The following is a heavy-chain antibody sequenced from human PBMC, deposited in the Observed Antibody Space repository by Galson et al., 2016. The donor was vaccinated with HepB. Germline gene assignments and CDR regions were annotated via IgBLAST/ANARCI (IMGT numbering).Heavy chain of an antibody. CDR2: IYYSGST. Sequence: LSLTCTVSGGSISSSDYSWSWIRQPPGKGLEWIGYIYYSGSTSYNPSLKSRVTVSVDTSKNQFSLQLNSVTAADTAQYYCARDWGEGFFDYWGQGTLVTVSS. V-gene: IGHV4-30-4*01. J-gene: IGHJ4*02. CDR1: GGSISSSDYS. D-gene: IGHD3-10*01. CDR3: ARDWGEGFFDY.